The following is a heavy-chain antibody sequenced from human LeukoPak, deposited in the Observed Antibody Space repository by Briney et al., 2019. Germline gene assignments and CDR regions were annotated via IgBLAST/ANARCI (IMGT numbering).Heavy chain of an antibody. CDR2: INSDGSST. Sequence: GGSLRLSCAASGFTFSSYWIHWVRQAPGKGLVWVSRINSDGSSTSYADPVKGRFTISRDNAKNTLYLQMNSLRAEDTAVYYCASYKLTPSGSYYGFDYWGQGTLVTVSS. CDR3: ASYKLTPSGSYYGFDY. J-gene: IGHJ4*02. CDR1: GFTFSSYW. V-gene: IGHV3-74*01. D-gene: IGHD1-26*01.